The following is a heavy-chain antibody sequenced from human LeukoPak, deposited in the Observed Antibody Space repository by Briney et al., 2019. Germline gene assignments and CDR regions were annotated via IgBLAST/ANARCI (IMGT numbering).Heavy chain of an antibody. Sequence: GGPLRLSCAASGFTFSSYAMGWVRQSPGKGLEWVSSITISGATTYYADSVKGRLTISRDNSKTTLYLQMNSLRAEDTAVYYCATYGSGSYYRKAFDYWGQGTLVTVSS. J-gene: IGHJ4*02. D-gene: IGHD3-10*01. CDR2: ITISGATT. CDR3: ATYGSGSYYRKAFDY. CDR1: GFTFSSYA. V-gene: IGHV3-23*01.